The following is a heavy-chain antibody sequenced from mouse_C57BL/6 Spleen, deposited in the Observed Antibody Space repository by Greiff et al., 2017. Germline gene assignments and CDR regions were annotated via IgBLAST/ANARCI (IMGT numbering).Heavy chain of an antibody. CDR1: GYTFTSYW. Sequence: QVQLQQSGAELVKPGASVKMSCKASGYTFTSYWITWVKQRPGQGLEWIGDIYPGSGSTNYNEKFKSKATLTVDTSSSTAYMQLSSLTSEDSAVYYCARKGCYGSKAMDYWGQGTSVTVSS. CDR3: ARKGCYGSKAMDY. J-gene: IGHJ4*01. CDR2: IYPGSGST. D-gene: IGHD1-1*01. V-gene: IGHV1-55*01.